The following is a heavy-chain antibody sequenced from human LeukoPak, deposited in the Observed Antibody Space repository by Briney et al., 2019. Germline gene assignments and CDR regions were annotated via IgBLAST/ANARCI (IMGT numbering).Heavy chain of an antibody. D-gene: IGHD3-22*01. CDR2: INPNSGGT. V-gene: IGHV1-2*02. J-gene: IGHJ5*02. Sequence: ASVRVSCKASGYTFTGYYMHWVRQAPGQGLEWMGWINPNSGGTNYAQKFQGRVTMTRDTSISTAYMELSRLRSDDTAVYYCARWDYYDSSGYPTGGPYNWFDPWGQGTLVTVSS. CDR3: ARWDYYDSSGYPTGGPYNWFDP. CDR1: GYTFTGYY.